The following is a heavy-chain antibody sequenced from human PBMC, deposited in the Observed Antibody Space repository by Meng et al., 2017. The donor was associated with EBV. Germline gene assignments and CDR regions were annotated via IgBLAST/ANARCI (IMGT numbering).Heavy chain of an antibody. Sequence: QVQLVQSGAEVKKPGASVKVSCKASGYTFTSYGISWVRQAPGQGLEWMGGIIPLFHTTNYAQKFQGRLHIIADESSATTYMELSSLRSEDTAIYYCASAEHYGDYVFEYWGQGTLVTVSS. CDR1: GYTFTSYG. V-gene: IGHV1-69*13. CDR3: ASAEHYGDYVFEY. J-gene: IGHJ4*02. D-gene: IGHD4-17*01. CDR2: IIPLFHTT.